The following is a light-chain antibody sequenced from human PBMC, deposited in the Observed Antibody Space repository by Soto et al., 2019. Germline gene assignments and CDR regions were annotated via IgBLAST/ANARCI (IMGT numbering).Light chain of an antibody. CDR3: QQYGSPGT. CDR2: GAS. J-gene: IGKJ1*01. V-gene: IGKV3-20*01. Sequence: EILLTQSPGTLSLSPGERATLSCRASQSVSNNYLAWYQQKPGQAPRLLIYGASNRATGIPDRFSGSGSGTDFTLTIRRLEPEDFAVYYCQQYGSPGTFGQGTKVDIK. CDR1: QSVSNNY.